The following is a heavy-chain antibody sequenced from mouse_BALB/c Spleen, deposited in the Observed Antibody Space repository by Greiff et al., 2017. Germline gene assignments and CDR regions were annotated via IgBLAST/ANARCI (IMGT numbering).Heavy chain of an antibody. CDR2: ISSGGSYT. Sequence: EVHLVESGGGLVKPGGSLKLSCAASGFTFSSYTMSWVRQTPEKRLEWVATISSGGSYTYYPDSVKGRFTISRDNAKNTLYLQMSSLKSEDTAMYYCTRAAMDYWGQGTSVTVSS. V-gene: IGHV5-6-4*01. CDR3: TRAAMDY. J-gene: IGHJ4*01. CDR1: GFTFSSYT.